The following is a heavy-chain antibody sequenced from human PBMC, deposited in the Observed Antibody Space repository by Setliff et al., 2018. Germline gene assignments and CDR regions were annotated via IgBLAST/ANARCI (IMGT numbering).Heavy chain of an antibody. CDR2: IYHSGST. V-gene: IGHV4-38-2*02. Sequence: PSETLSLTCTVSGYSISSGSYYWGWIRQPPGKGLEWIGSIYHSGSTYYNPSLKSRVTISVDTSKNQFSLKLSSVTAADTAVYYCARDQDYGDYVGGGIDPWGQGTLVTVSS. CDR3: ARDQDYGDYVGGGIDP. CDR1: GYSISSGSYY. J-gene: IGHJ5*02. D-gene: IGHD4-17*01.